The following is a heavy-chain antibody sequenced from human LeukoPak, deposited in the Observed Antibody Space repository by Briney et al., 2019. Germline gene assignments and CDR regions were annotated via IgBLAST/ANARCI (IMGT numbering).Heavy chain of an antibody. CDR1: GGTFSSYA. CDR3: ARVARGYYYYMDV. Sequence: GASVKISCKASGGTFSSYAISWVRQAPGQGLEWMGGIIPIFGTANYAQKFQGRVTITADKSTSTAYMELSSLRSEDTAVYYCARVARGYYYYMDVWGKGTTVTVSS. D-gene: IGHD3-10*01. V-gene: IGHV1-69*06. J-gene: IGHJ6*03. CDR2: IIPIFGTA.